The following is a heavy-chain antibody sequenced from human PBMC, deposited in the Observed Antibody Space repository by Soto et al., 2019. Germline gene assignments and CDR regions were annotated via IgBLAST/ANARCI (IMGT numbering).Heavy chain of an antibody. J-gene: IGHJ6*02. CDR2: ISYDGSNK. CDR1: GFTFSSYG. D-gene: IGHD6-13*01. Sequence: GGSLRLSCAASGFTFSSYGMHWVRQAPGKGLEWVAVISYDGSNKYYADSVKGRFTISRDNSKNTLYLQMNSLRAEDTAVYYCAKGAAAAGTHLLDVWGQGTTVTVSS. CDR3: AKGAAAAGTHLLDV. V-gene: IGHV3-30*18.